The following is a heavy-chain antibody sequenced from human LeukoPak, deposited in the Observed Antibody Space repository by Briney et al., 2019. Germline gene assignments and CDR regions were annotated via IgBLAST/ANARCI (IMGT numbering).Heavy chain of an antibody. V-gene: IGHV4-61*02. J-gene: IGHJ6*03. Sequence: SETLSLTCTVSGGSISSGSYYWSWIRQPAGKGLEWIGRIYTSGSTNYNPSLKSRVTISVDTSKNQLSLKLSSVTAADTAVYYCARAPRVSYYYYMDVWGKGTTVTVSS. D-gene: IGHD3-10*01. CDR3: ARAPRVSYYYYMDV. CDR1: GGSISSGSYY. CDR2: IYTSGST.